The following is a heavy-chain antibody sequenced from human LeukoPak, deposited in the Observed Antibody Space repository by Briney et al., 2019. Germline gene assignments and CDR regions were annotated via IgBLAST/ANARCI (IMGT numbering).Heavy chain of an antibody. V-gene: IGHV3-30*04. CDR3: AGVAVPVLDY. CDR2: ISYDGSNK. CDR1: GFTFSSYA. J-gene: IGHJ4*02. D-gene: IGHD6-6*01. Sequence: GGSLRLSCAASGFTFSSYAMHWVCQAPGKGLEWVAVISYDGSNKYYADSVKGRFTISRDNSKNTLYLQMNSLRAEDTAVYYCAGVAVPVLDYWGQGTLVTVSS.